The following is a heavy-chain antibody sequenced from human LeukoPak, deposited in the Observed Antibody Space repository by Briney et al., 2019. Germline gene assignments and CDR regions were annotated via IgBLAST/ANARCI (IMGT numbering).Heavy chain of an antibody. CDR3: ARAGSGGATSYSNWFDP. J-gene: IGHJ5*02. V-gene: IGHV4-59*01. D-gene: IGHD2-15*01. Sequence: SETLSLTCTVSGGSISSYYWSWIRQPPGKGLEWIGYIYYSGSTNYSPSLKSRVTISVDTSKNQFSLKLSSVTAADTAVYYCARAGSGGATSYSNWFDPWGQGTLVTVSS. CDR2: IYYSGST. CDR1: GGSISSYY.